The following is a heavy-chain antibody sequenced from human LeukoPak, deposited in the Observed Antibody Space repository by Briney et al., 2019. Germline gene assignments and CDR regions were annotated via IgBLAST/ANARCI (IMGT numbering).Heavy chain of an antibody. CDR1: GFTFSTYG. CDR3: ARDYTGGWNDY. J-gene: IGHJ4*02. V-gene: IGHV3-23*01. Sequence: GGTLRLSCAASGFTFSTYGMSWVRQAPGKGLEWVSAISGSGGSKYYADSVKGRFTISRDNAKNSLYLQMNSLRAEDTAVYYCARDYTGGWNDYWGQGTLVIVSS. CDR2: ISGSGGSK. D-gene: IGHD7-27*01.